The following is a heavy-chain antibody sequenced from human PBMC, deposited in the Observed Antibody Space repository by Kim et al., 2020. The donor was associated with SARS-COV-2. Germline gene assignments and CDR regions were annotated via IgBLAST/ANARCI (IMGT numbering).Heavy chain of an antibody. CDR2: ISGSGGST. CDR3: AKRGLYYYYGMDV. Sequence: GGSLRLSCAASGFTFSSYAMSWVRQAPGKGLEWVSAISGSGGSTYYADSVKGRFTISRDNSKNTLYLQMNSLRAEDMAVYYCAKRGLYYYYGMDVWGQGTTVTVSS. V-gene: IGHV3-23*01. CDR1: GFTFSSYA. J-gene: IGHJ6*02.